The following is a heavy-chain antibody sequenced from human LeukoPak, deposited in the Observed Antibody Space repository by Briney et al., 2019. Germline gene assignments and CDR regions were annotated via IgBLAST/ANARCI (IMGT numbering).Heavy chain of an antibody. CDR1: GFTFSSYS. D-gene: IGHD1-26*01. J-gene: IGHJ4*02. V-gene: IGHV3-21*01. Sequence: GGSLRLSCAASGFTFSSYSMNWVRQAPGKGLEWVSSISSSSYIYYADSVKGRFTISRDNAKNSLYLQMNSLRAEDTAVYYCARDRGSIVGAPLDYWGQGTLVTVSS. CDR3: ARDRGSIVGAPLDY. CDR2: ISSSSYI.